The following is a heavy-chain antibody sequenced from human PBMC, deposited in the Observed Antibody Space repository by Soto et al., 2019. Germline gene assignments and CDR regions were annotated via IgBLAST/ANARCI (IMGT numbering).Heavy chain of an antibody. V-gene: IGHV4-34*04. J-gene: IGHJ5*01. D-gene: IGHD2-21*01. CDR3: ARGYPRSILSTSLTTSYWFDS. CDR1: GESLRGYY. CDR2: INHRGTT. Sequence: QVQLQQWGTGLLKPSETLSLHCAVYGESLRGYYWSWIRQTPAMGLEWIGGINHRGTTNHASSLKSRAIISIDTSKNQVSLRLNYVTAADTAVYYCARGYPRSILSTSLTTSYWFDSWGQGTLVTVSS.